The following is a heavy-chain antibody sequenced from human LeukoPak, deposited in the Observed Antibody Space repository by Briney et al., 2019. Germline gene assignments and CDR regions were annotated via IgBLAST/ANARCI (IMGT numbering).Heavy chain of an antibody. CDR1: GGTFSSYA. D-gene: IGHD6-19*01. CDR2: IIPIFGTA. CDR3: ARDRAPTYSSGWPAFDY. J-gene: IGHJ4*02. Sequence: SVKVSCKASGGTFSSYAISWVRQAPGQGLEWMGGIIPIFGTANYAQKFQGRVTITADESTSTAYMELSSLRSEDTAVYYCARDRAPTYSSGWPAFDYWGQGTLVTVSS. V-gene: IGHV1-69*13.